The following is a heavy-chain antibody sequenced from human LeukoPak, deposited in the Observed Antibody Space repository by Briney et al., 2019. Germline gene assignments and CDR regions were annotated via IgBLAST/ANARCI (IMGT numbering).Heavy chain of an antibody. D-gene: IGHD4-23*01. Sequence: ASVKVSCKASGYTFSGYYMHWVRQAPGQGLEWMGWINPNSGGTNYAQKFQGRVTTTRDTSISTAYMELSRLRSDDTAVYYCAREDLSDRGGRSNWFDPWGQGTLVTVSS. CDR3: AREDLSDRGGRSNWFDP. CDR1: GYTFSGYY. V-gene: IGHV1-2*02. J-gene: IGHJ5*02. CDR2: INPNSGGT.